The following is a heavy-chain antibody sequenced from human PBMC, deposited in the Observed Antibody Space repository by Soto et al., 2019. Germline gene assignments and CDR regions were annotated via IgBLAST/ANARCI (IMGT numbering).Heavy chain of an antibody. Sequence: PSETLSLTCAVSGGSISSSNWWSWVRQPPGRGLEWIGEIYHSGSTNYNPSLKSRVTISVDKSKNQFSLKLSSVTAADTAVYYCARDLGYYDILTGYLNYGMDVWGQGTTVT. CDR1: GGSISSSNW. CDR2: IYHSGST. V-gene: IGHV4-4*02. CDR3: ARDLGYYDILTGYLNYGMDV. J-gene: IGHJ6*02. D-gene: IGHD3-9*01.